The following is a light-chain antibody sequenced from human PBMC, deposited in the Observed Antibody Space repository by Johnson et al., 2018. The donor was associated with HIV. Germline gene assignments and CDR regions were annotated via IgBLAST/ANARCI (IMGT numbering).Light chain of an antibody. J-gene: IGLJ1*01. CDR2: GTT. CDR3: GTWDSSPGAYV. V-gene: IGLV1-51*01. CDR1: YSNIEHNY. Sequence: QSVLTQPPSVSAAAGQKVTISCSGTYSNIEHNYVSWYQQLPGTAPKLLIYGTTKRPSGIPARFSGSKSGTSATLGIAGLQTGDEADYYCGTWDSSPGAYVFGTGTKVTVL.